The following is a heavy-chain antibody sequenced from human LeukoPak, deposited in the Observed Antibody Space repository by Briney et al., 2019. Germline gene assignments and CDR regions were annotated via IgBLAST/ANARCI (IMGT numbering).Heavy chain of an antibody. J-gene: IGHJ4*02. Sequence: ASVKVSCKASGYTFTSYAMHWVRQAPGQRLEWMGWINAGNGNTKYSQKFQGRVTITRDTSASTAYMELSSLRSEDTAVYYCARDICGGDCCSNWGQGTLVTVSS. CDR1: GYTFTSYA. V-gene: IGHV1-3*01. CDR2: INAGNGNT. CDR3: ARDICGGDCCSN. D-gene: IGHD2-21*02.